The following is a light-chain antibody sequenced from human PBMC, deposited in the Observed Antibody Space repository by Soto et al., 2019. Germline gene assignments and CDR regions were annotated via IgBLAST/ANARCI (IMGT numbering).Light chain of an antibody. CDR2: AAS. CDR3: QQLSYYPRT. J-gene: IGKJ2*01. CDR1: QDVSSY. V-gene: IGKV1-9*01. Sequence: IQMTQSPSSLSATVGDRVTITCRASQDVSSYLVWYQHKAGKAPELLIYAASTLQSGVPLRFSGSGSGTEFTLTISSLQPEDFATYYCQQLSYYPRTFGQGTKVDIK.